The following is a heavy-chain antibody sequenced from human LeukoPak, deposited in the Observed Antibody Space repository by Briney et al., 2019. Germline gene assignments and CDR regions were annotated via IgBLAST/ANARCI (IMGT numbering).Heavy chain of an antibody. CDR1: GFTVSSNY. J-gene: IGHJ4*02. Sequence: PGGSLRLSCAASGFTVSSNYMSWVRQAPGKGLEWVSVIYSGGSTYYADSVKGRFTISRDNAKNSLYLQMNSLRAEDTAVYYCATKVPGSSHFSSWGQGTLVTVSS. CDR2: IYSGGST. V-gene: IGHV3-66*01. D-gene: IGHD4/OR15-4a*01. CDR3: ATKVPGSSHFSS.